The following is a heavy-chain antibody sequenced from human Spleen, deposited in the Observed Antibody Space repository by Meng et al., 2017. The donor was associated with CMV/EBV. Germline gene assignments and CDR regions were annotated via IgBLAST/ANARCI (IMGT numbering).Heavy chain of an antibody. CDR1: GYTFTGYY. D-gene: IGHD3-9*01. CDR2: INPNSGAT. CDR3: ARVGKDDILTGHYFDY. J-gene: IGHJ4*02. V-gene: IGHV1-2*02. Sequence: ASVKVSCKASGYTFTGYYMHWVRQAPGQGLEWMGWINPNSGATNYAQKFQGRVTMTTDTSTSTAYMELRSLRSDDTAVYYCARVGKDDILTGHYFDYWGQGTLVTVSS.